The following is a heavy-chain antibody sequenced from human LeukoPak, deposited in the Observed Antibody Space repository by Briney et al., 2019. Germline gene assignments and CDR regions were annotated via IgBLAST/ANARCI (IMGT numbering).Heavy chain of an antibody. CDR1: GGSISSGDYY. V-gene: IGHV4-30-4*01. D-gene: IGHD3-22*01. CDR2: IYYSGST. Sequence: SQTLSLTCTVSGGSISSGDYYWSWIRQPPGKGLEWIGYIYYSGSTHYSPSLKSRVTISVDTSKNQFSLKLSSVTAADTAVYYCARGYYYDSSGYPLDYWGQGTLVTVSS. J-gene: IGHJ4*02. CDR3: ARGYYYDSSGYPLDY.